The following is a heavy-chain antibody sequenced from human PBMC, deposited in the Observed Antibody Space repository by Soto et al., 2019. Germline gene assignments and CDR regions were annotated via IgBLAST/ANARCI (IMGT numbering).Heavy chain of an antibody. D-gene: IGHD6-13*01. V-gene: IGHV3-48*02. CDR3: ARNDITTTLYSSNWNPIDY. CDR2: ISASSSTI. J-gene: IGHJ4*02. CDR1: GFTFSTYN. Sequence: EVQLVESGGGLVQPGGSLRLSCAASGFTFSTYNMNWVRQAPGKGLEWVSYISASSSTIYYADSVKGRFTISRDNAKNSLYLKMNSLRDEDTALYYCARNDITTTLYSSNWNPIDYWGQGTLVTVSS.